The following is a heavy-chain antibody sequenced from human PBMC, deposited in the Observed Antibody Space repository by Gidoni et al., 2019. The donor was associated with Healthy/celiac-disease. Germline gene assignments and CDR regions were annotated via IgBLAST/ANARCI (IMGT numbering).Heavy chain of an antibody. J-gene: IGHJ4*02. Sequence: EVQLVESGAGLVQPGGSLRLSCSASGFPFSSYAMHWVRQAPGKGLEYVSAISSNGGSTYYADSVKGRFTISRDNSKNTLYLQMSSLRAEDTAVYYCVKPARFGELLPDYWGQGTLVTVSS. CDR1: GFPFSSYA. V-gene: IGHV3-64D*06. D-gene: IGHD3-10*01. CDR2: ISSNGGST. CDR3: VKPARFGELLPDY.